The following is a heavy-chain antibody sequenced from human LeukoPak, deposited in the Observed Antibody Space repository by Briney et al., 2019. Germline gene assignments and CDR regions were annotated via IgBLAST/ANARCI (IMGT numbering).Heavy chain of an antibody. J-gene: IGHJ4*02. CDR1: GGSISSYY. Sequence: SETLTLTCTVSGGSISSYYWSWIRQPPGKGLEWIGYIYYSGSTNYNPSLKSRVTISVDTSKNQFSLKLSSVTAADTAVYYCARTAPRRNYGSGISSYCFDYWGQGTLVTVSS. V-gene: IGHV4-59*01. D-gene: IGHD3-10*01. CDR2: IYYSGST. CDR3: ARTAPRRNYGSGISSYCFDY.